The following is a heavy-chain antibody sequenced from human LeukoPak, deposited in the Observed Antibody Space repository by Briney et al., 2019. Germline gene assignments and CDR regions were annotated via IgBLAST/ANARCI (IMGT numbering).Heavy chain of an antibody. Sequence: GGSLRLSCAASGFSFSSYSLNWVRQAAGKGLEWVSYITGSSSTINYADSVKGRFDISRDNSKNTLYLQTNSLRAEDTAVYYCARGRYDYGDYGLGYWGQGTLVTVSS. V-gene: IGHV3-48*01. CDR1: GFSFSSYS. J-gene: IGHJ4*02. D-gene: IGHD4-17*01. CDR3: ARGRYDYGDYGLGY. CDR2: ITGSSSTI.